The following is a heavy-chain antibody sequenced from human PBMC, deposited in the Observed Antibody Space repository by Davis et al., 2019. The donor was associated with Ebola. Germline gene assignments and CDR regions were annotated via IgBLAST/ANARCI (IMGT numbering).Heavy chain of an antibody. Sequence: SETLSLTCAVSGDSIISSSWWSWVRPPPGKGLEWVGYIYYSGTTHYNPSLRGRVTISVDTSKKHFSLKLGSVTAADTAVYYCATGSQWLGPDYWGQGTLVTVSS. V-gene: IGHV4-61*03. J-gene: IGHJ4*02. CDR3: ATGSQWLGPDY. CDR1: GDSIISSSW. CDR2: IYYSGTT. D-gene: IGHD6-19*01.